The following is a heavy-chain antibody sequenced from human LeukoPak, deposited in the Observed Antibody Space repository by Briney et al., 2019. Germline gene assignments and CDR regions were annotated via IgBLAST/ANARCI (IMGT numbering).Heavy chain of an antibody. V-gene: IGHV1-18*01. J-gene: IGHJ5*02. CDR3: ARDYNTNYYDSSGYYTWFDP. CDR2: ISAYNGNT. CDR1: GGTFSSYA. D-gene: IGHD3-22*01. Sequence: GASVKVSCRASGGTFSSYAISWVRQAPGQGLEWMGRISAYNGNTNYAQKLQGRVTMTTDTSTSTAYMELRSLRSDDTAVYYCARDYNTNYYDSSGYYTWFDPWGQGTLVTVSS.